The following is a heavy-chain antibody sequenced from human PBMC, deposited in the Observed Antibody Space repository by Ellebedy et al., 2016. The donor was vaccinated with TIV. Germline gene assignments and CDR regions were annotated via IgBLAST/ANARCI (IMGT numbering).Heavy chain of an antibody. V-gene: IGHV3-33*01. CDR1: GFTFSSYG. CDR3: ARVWDCGGDCWYYFDY. Sequence: GESLKISXAASGFTFSSYGMHWVRQAPGKGLEWVAVIWYDGSNKYYADSVKGRFTISRDNSKNTLYLQMNSLRAEDTAVYYCARVWDCGGDCWYYFDYWGQGTLVTVSS. J-gene: IGHJ4*02. CDR2: IWYDGSNK. D-gene: IGHD2-21*02.